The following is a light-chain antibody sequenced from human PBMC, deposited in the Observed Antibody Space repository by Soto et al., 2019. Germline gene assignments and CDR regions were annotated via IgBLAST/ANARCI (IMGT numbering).Light chain of an antibody. V-gene: IGLV2-14*01. Sequence: QSALTQPASVSGSPGQSITMSCTGSSSDVGRYNSVSWYQHHPGKVPKLIIFDVSNRPSGVSDRFSGSKSGNTASLTISGLQAEDQADYYCSAYAGRNKFEVFCGGTKLTVL. J-gene: IGLJ3*02. CDR1: SSDVGRYNS. CDR2: DVS. CDR3: SAYAGRNKFEV.